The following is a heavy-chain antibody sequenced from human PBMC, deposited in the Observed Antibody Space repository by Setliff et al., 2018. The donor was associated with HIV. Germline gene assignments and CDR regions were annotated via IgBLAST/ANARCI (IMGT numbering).Heavy chain of an antibody. CDR2: INPRSGGT. V-gene: IGHV1-2*02. Sequence: ASVKVSCKASGYSFTDHYMHWVRQAPGQGLEWMGWINPRSGGTNYAQKFQGTVTMTRDTSINTAYMEMSRLRSDDTAVYYCASVPSRYCSPTTCPFFFDYWGRGTLVTVSS. CDR1: GYSFTDHY. J-gene: IGHJ4*02. D-gene: IGHD2-15*01. CDR3: ASVPSRYCSPTTCPFFFDY.